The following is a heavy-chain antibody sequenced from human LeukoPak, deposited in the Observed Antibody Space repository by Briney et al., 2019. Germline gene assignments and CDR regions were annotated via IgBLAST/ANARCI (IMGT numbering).Heavy chain of an antibody. J-gene: IGHJ4*02. Sequence: SETLSLTCTVSGGSITSSAYYWGWVRQPPGTGLEWIGNIFYSGSTYYNPSLKGRVTLSVDASKNQFSLNLRSVTAADTAVYYCAGHGCSSTSCLDYWGQGTLVTVSS. V-gene: IGHV4-39*01. CDR3: AGHGCSSTSCLDY. CDR1: GGSITSSAYY. D-gene: IGHD2-2*01. CDR2: IFYSGST.